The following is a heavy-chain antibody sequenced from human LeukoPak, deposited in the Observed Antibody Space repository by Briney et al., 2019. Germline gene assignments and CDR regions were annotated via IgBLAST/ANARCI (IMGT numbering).Heavy chain of an antibody. J-gene: IGHJ5*02. CDR1: GYTFTGYY. CDR3: AGDFRAAMVSDWFDP. CDR2: INPNSGGT. D-gene: IGHD5-18*01. V-gene: IGHV1-2*02. Sequence: ASVKVSCKASGYTFTGYYMHWVRQAPGQGLEWMGWINPNSGGTNYAQKFQGRVTMTRDTSISTAYMELSRLRSDGTAVYYCAGDFRAAMVSDWFDPWGQGDLVTVSS.